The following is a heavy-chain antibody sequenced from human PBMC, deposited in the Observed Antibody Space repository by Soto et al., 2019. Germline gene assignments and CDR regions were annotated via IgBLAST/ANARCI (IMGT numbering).Heavy chain of an antibody. V-gene: IGHV5-51*01. CDR2: IYPGDSET. J-gene: IGHJ6*02. CDR1: RYSFTSYW. CDR3: ARRSYCDGDCTRRPYDYYGMDV. Sequence: EVQLVQSGAEVKKPGESLKISCKGSRYSFTSYWIVWVRQMPGKGLEWMGYIYPGDSETRYSPSLQGQVTMSADKSTSTAYLQWSSLKASDTAMYYCARRSYCDGDCTRRPYDYYGMDVWGQGTTVTVSS. D-gene: IGHD2-21*02.